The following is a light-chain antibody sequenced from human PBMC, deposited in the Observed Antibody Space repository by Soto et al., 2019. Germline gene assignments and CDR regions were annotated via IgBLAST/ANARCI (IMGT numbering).Light chain of an antibody. J-gene: IGKJ1*01. CDR3: QQYNNWPPRT. Sequence: EIVMTQSPATLSVSPGERATLSCRASQSVSSNLAWYQQKPGQAPRLLIYGASTRATGIPARFSGSRFATEFTLTISSLQSEDFAVYYCQQYNNWPPRTFGQGTKVEIK. CDR2: GAS. V-gene: IGKV3-15*01. CDR1: QSVSSN.